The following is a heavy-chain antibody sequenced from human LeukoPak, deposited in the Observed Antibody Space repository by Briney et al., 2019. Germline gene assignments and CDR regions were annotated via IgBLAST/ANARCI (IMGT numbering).Heavy chain of an antibody. Sequence: SETLSLTCTVSGGTLSSSSYYWGWLRQPPGTGLEWIGSIYYSGSTYYNPSLKSRVTISVDTSKNQFSLKLSSVTAADTAVYYCARRFWVGYCSSTSCPPSNWFDPWGQGTLVTVSS. V-gene: IGHV4-39*01. D-gene: IGHD2-2*01. J-gene: IGHJ5*02. CDR1: GGTLSSSSYY. CDR3: ARRFWVGYCSSTSCPPSNWFDP. CDR2: IYYSGST.